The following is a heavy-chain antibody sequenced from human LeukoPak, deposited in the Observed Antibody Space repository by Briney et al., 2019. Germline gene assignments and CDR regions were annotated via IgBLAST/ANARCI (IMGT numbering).Heavy chain of an antibody. V-gene: IGHV3-30-3*01. Sequence: GGSLRLPCAASGFTFSSYAMHWVRQAPGKGLEWVAVISYDGSNKYYADSVKGRFTISRDNSKNTLYLQMNSLRAEDTAVYYCARDEVRYCSSTSCPNFDYWGQGTLVTVSS. CDR2: ISYDGSNK. J-gene: IGHJ4*02. CDR3: ARDEVRYCSSTSCPNFDY. D-gene: IGHD2-2*01. CDR1: GFTFSSYA.